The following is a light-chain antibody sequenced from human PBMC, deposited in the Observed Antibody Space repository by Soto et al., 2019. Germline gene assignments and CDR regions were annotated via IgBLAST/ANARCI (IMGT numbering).Light chain of an antibody. Sequence: DIQMTQSPSSLSASVGDRVTITCRASQTISSPLSWYQQKPGKVPKRLIYATSRLQSGVPSRFSGSRSGTDFTLTISSLQPEDFATYYCQHSYSTPAFGQGTRLEIK. V-gene: IGKV1-39*01. CDR3: QHSYSTPA. CDR1: QTISSP. J-gene: IGKJ5*01. CDR2: ATS.